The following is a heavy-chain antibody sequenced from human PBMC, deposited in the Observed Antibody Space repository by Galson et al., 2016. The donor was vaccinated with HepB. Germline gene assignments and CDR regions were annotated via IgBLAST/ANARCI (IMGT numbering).Heavy chain of an antibody. CDR1: GYSFADYW. V-gene: IGHV5-10-1*01. J-gene: IGHJ3*02. D-gene: IGHD3-22*01. Sequence: QSGAEVKKPGESLRTSCKGSGYSFADYWINWVRRVPGKGLEWMGMIDPSDSYTNYSPSFQGHVTISADKSISTLYLQWSSLKASDTAMYYCAKTPYYYDSSGYFIVPRHDAFDIWGQGTMVTVSS. CDR3: AKTPYYYDSSGYFIVPRHDAFDI. CDR2: IDPSDSYT.